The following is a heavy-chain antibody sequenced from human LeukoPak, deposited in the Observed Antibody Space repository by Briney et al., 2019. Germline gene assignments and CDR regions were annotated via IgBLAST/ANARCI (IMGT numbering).Heavy chain of an antibody. D-gene: IGHD6-13*01. J-gene: IGHJ4*02. CDR2: FDPGDGER. Sequence: ASVKVSCKVSGYTLTELSMHWVRQAPGKGLEWMGGFDPGDGERIYAQKFQGRVTMTEDTSTDTAYMELSSLRSEDTAVYYCATPIFSNWYTFDYWGQGTLVTVSS. CDR3: ATPIFSNWYTFDY. V-gene: IGHV1-24*01. CDR1: GYTLTELS.